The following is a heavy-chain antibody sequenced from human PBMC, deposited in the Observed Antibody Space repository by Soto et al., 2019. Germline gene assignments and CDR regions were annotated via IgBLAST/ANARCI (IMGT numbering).Heavy chain of an antibody. D-gene: IGHD6-6*01. CDR1: GYTFTGRY. V-gene: IGHV1-2*02. CDR2: INPASGGA. CDR3: ARDLGGSSSYLGY. Sequence: ASVKVFCKASGYTFTGRYIHWVRQAPGQGLEWMGWINPASGGATYAQKFQGRVSLTRDTSNSIAYMELSSLRSDDTAAYFCARDLGGSSSYLGYWGHGTPVTVSS. J-gene: IGHJ4*01.